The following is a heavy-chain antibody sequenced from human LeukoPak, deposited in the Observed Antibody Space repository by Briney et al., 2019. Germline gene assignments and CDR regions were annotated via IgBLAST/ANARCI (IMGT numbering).Heavy chain of an antibody. CDR2: IYYSGST. CDR3: AVVLRYFDWLLWHDAFDI. J-gene: IGHJ3*02. D-gene: IGHD3-9*01. Sequence: PSETLSLTCTVSGGSISSYYWGWIRQPPGKGLEWIGSIYYSGSTYYNPSLKSRVTISVDTSKNQFSLKLSSVTAADTAVYYCAVVLRYFDWLLWHDAFDIWGQGTMVTVSS. CDR1: GGSISSYY. V-gene: IGHV4-39*01.